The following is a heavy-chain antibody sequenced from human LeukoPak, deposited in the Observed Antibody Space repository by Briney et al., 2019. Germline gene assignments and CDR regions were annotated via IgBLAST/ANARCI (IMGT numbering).Heavy chain of an antibody. V-gene: IGHV3-7*03. CDR3: ATSVGYPSSGGSLDY. CDR2: IRQDGSEK. Sequence: GGSLRLSCAASGFTFSGHWMSWVRQAPGKGLEWVASIRQDGSEKHYVDSVEGRFTISRDNSKNTLYLQMNSLRAEDTAVYYCATSVGYPSSGGSLDYWGQGTLVTVSS. D-gene: IGHD2-15*01. J-gene: IGHJ4*02. CDR1: GFTFSGHW.